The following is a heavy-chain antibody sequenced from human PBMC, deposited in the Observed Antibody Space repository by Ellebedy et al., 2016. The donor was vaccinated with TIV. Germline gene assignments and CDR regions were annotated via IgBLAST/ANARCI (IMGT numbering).Heavy chain of an antibody. CDR2: IYPDDSDT. J-gene: IGHJ4*02. V-gene: IGHV5-51*01. CDR3: ARARSGYDYSQYYFDY. D-gene: IGHD5-12*01. CDR1: GYTFSSYW. Sequence: GGSLRLSCQGSGYTFSSYWIGWVRQMPGKGLEWMGIIYPDDSDTRYSPSFQGQVTISADKSISTAYLQWSSLKASDTAMYYCARARSGYDYSQYYFDYWGQGTLVTVSS.